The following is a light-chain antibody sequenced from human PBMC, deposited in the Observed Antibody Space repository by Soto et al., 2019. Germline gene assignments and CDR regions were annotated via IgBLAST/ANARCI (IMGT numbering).Light chain of an antibody. V-gene: IGKV1-5*01. Sequence: DIQMTQSPSTLSASVGDRVTLTCRASQSIDNWLAWYQQKPGKAPQLVIHDVSSLKSGVPSRFSGTGSGTEFTLTINSLQPEDLATYYCQQYDSYPWTFGQGTKVDIK. CDR1: QSIDNW. CDR2: DVS. J-gene: IGKJ1*01. CDR3: QQYDSYPWT.